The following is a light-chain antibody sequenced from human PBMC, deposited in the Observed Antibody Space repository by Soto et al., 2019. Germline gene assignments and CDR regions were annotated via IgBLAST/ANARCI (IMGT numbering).Light chain of an antibody. CDR2: GAS. CDR1: QTINRN. V-gene: IGKV3-15*01. CDR3: QQYHKWPIT. Sequence: EVVLTQSPATQSVSPGERATLSCRASQTINRNVAWYQQKPGQAPRLLIYGASTRATAIPARISGSGSGTEFTLTISALQSEDFAVYYCQQYHKWPITFGQGTRLE. J-gene: IGKJ5*01.